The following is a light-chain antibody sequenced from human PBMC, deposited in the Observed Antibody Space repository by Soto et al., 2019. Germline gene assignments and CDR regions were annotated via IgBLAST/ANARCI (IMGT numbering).Light chain of an antibody. J-gene: IGLJ1*01. CDR2: EVS. Sequence: QSALTQPASVSGSLGQSITISCTGTSSDVGAYNYVSWYQQQPGKAPKLMISEVSNRPSGVSNRFSGSKSGNTASLIISGLQAEDEADYYCCSYAGSVLYVFGSGTKVTVL. CDR1: SSDVGAYNY. CDR3: CSYAGSVLYV. V-gene: IGLV2-14*01.